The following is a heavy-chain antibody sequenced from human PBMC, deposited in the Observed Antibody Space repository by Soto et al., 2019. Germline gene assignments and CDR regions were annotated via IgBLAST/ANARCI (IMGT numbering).Heavy chain of an antibody. V-gene: IGHV4-4*02. D-gene: IGHD4-17*01. Sequence: QVQLQESGPGLVKPSGTLSLTCAVSGDSVSGSHWWSWVRQPPGKGLEWIGEIYHSGITNYNPSLKSRVTISLDMSKNQFSLKLRSVTAADTAIYYCARDRAVHGYWGQGILVTVSS. CDR1: GDSVSGSHW. CDR3: ARDRAVHGY. CDR2: IYHSGIT. J-gene: IGHJ4*02.